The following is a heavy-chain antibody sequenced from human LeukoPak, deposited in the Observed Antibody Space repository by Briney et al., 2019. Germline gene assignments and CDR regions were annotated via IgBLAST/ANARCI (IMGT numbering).Heavy chain of an antibody. CDR2: ISSSSSTI. J-gene: IGHJ4*02. D-gene: IGHD7-27*01. V-gene: IGHV3-48*01. CDR3: ARDANWGSDY. CDR1: GFTFSSYS. Sequence: GGSLRLSCAVSGFTFSSYSMNWVRQAPGKGLEWVSYISSSSSTIYYADSVKGRFTISRDNAKNSLYLQMNSLRVEDTAVYYCARDANWGSDYWGQGTLVAVSS.